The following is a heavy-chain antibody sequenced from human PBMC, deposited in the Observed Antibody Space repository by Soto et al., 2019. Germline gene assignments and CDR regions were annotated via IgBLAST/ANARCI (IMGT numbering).Heavy chain of an antibody. J-gene: IGHJ4*02. V-gene: IGHV3-53*02. CDR2: IHTGGKT. CDR3: ATGGSKRVRGAIVEVFHLEF. CDR1: GLTVTRNY. Sequence: ELQLVESGGGLIQPGGSLRLSCAASGLTVTRNYMTWVRLAPGKGLECVSTIHTGGKTFYTDSVKGRFTVSRDASKNTVDLQMNTLRVEDTALYYCATGGSKRVRGAIVEVFHLEFWGRGTVVTVSS. D-gene: IGHD3-10*01.